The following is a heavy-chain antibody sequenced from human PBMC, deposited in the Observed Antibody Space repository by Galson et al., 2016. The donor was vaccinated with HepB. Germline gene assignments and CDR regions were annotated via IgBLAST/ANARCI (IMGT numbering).Heavy chain of an antibody. CDR1: GGSISSSFYY. CDR2: IYHSGKT. Sequence: ETLSLTCTVSGGSISSSFYYWGWVRQPPGKGLEWIGNIYHSGKTFYNVSLKSRVSISVDTSKNRFSLNLRSVIAADTAVYYCARGLAARPVFFDSWGQGTLVTVSS. V-gene: IGHV4-39*07. CDR3: ARGLAARPVFFDS. J-gene: IGHJ4*02. D-gene: IGHD6-6*01.